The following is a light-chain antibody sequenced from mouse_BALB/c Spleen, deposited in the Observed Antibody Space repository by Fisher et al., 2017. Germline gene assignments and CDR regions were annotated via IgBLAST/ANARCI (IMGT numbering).Light chain of an antibody. CDR1: SSVSY. Sequence: IVLTQSTAIMSASPGEKVTMTCSASSSVSYMYWYQQKPRSSPKPWIYLTSNLASGVPARFSGSGSGTSYSLTIGTMEAEDVATYYCQQGSSILTFGAGTKLELK. J-gene: IGKJ5*01. CDR3: QQGSSILT. V-gene: IGKV4-68*01. CDR2: LTS.